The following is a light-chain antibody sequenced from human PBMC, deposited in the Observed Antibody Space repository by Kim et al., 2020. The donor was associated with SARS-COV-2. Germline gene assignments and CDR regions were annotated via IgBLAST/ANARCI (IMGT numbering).Light chain of an antibody. J-gene: IGLJ2*01. Sequence: GQSITISGTGTSTDVGAYNYVSWYQQHPDKAPKLIIYEVTERPSGVSVRFSASKSGNTASLTISGLQVEDEADYYCSSYTSTSTLVFGGGTQLTVL. CDR2: EVT. V-gene: IGLV2-14*01. CDR1: STDVGAYNY. CDR3: SSYTSTSTLV.